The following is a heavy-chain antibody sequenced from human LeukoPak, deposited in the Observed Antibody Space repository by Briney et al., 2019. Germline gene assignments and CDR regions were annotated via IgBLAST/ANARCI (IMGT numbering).Heavy chain of an antibody. V-gene: IGHV3-23*01. CDR3: AKAYYYDSSGYYHFGPIDY. D-gene: IGHD3-22*01. CDR1: GFTFSSYA. J-gene: IGHJ4*02. CDR2: ISGSGGST. Sequence: GGSLRLSCAASGFTFSSYAMSWVRQAPGKGLEWVSAISGSGGSTYYADSVEGRFTISRDNSKNTLYLQMNSLRAEDTAVYYCAKAYYYDSSGYYHFGPIDYWGQGTLVTVSS.